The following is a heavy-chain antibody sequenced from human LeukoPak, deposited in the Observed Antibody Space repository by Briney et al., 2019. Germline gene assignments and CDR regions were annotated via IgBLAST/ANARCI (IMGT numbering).Heavy chain of an antibody. CDR1: GFTFSSYE. CDR3: ASSSWYALDY. J-gene: IGHJ4*02. CDR2: ISSSGSTM. D-gene: IGHD6-19*01. Sequence: PGRSLRLSCAASGFTFSSYEMNWVRQAPGKGLEWISYISSSGSTMYYADSVKGRFTISRDNAKNSLYLQMNSLRAEDTAIYYCASSSWYALDYWDKGTLVTVSS. V-gene: IGHV3-48*03.